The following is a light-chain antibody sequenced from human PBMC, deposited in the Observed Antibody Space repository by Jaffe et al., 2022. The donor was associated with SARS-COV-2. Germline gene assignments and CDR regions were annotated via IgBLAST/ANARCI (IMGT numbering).Light chain of an antibody. CDR2: AAS. CDR3: QQLDSYPPT. J-gene: IGKJ5*01. Sequence: DIQVTQSPSFLSASVGDRVTITCRASQGISSFLAWYQQKPGEAPKLLIYAASTLQSGVPSRFSGSGSGTEFTLTISSLQPEDFATYYCQQLDSYPPTFGQGTRLEIK. V-gene: IGKV1-9*01. CDR1: QGISSF.